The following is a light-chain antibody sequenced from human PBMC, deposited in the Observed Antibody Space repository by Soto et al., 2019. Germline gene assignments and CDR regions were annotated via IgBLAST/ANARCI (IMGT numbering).Light chain of an antibody. CDR2: DAS. Sequence: EIVLTQSPATLSLSPGERATLSCRPSQTFSSHLAWYQQKPGQAPRLLIYDASKRATGIPARFSGRGSGTDFTLTISSLEPEDFAVYYCQQRSNWPPVITFGQGTRLEIK. CDR3: QQRSNWPPVIT. J-gene: IGKJ5*01. CDR1: QTFSSH. V-gene: IGKV3-11*01.